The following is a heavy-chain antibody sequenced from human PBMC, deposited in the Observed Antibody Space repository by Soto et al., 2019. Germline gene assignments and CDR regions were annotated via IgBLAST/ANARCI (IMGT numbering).Heavy chain of an antibody. CDR2: INAGNGNT. CDR3: ARDLGGWPDY. D-gene: IGHD2-15*01. Sequence: QVQLVQSGAEVKKPGASVKVSCKASGYTFTSYAMHWVRQAPGQRLEWMGWINAGNGNTKDSQNFQGRVTITRDTSASTAYMELSSLRSEDTAVYYCARDLGGWPDYWGQGTLVTVSS. CDR1: GYTFTSYA. V-gene: IGHV1-3*01. J-gene: IGHJ4*02.